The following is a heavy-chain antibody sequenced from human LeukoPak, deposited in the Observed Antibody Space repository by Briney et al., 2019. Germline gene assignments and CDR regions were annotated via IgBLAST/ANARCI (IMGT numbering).Heavy chain of an antibody. V-gene: IGHV2-70*11. J-gene: IGHJ4*02. CDR2: IDWDDDK. CDR1: GFSLSTSGMC. D-gene: IGHD6-13*01. CDR3: ARIRTAAGNIDY. Sequence: SGPTLVNPTQTLTLTCTFSGFSLSTSGMCVSWIRQPPGKALEWLARIDWDDDKYYSTSLKTRLTISQDTSKNQVVLTMTNMDPVDTATYYCARIRTAAGNIDYWGQGTLVTVSS.